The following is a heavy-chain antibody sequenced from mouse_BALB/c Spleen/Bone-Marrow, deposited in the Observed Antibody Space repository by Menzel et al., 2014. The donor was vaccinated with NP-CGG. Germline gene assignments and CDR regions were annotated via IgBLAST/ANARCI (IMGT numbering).Heavy chain of an antibody. D-gene: IGHD1-1*01. CDR2: INPDSRTI. J-gene: IGHJ2*01. V-gene: IGHV4-1*02. Sequence: EADGVDFSRYWMSWVRQAPGKGLEWIGEINPDSRTINYSPSLKDKFIISRDNAKNTLYLRLNKVRSEDTALYYCARPDYYGYLNYWGQGTTLTVSS. CDR1: GVDFSRYW. CDR3: ARPDYYGYLNY.